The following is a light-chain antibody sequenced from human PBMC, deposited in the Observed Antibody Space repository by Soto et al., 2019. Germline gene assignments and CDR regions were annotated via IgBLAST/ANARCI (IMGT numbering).Light chain of an antibody. CDR3: QSYDSSLSAWV. CDR2: GNS. V-gene: IGLV1-40*01. Sequence: QSVLTQPPSVSGAPGQRVTISCTGSSSNLGANYDVHWYQHLPGTAPKLLIYGNSNRPSGVPDRFSGSKSGTSASLAITGLQAEDEADYYCQSYDSSLSAWVFGVGTKVTVL. CDR1: SSNLGANYD. J-gene: IGLJ3*02.